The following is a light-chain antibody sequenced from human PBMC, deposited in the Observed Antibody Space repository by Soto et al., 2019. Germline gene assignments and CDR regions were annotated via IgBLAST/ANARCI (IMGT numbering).Light chain of an antibody. CDR1: SSDVGGYNY. CDR3: CSYAGSVYV. Sequence: QSVLTQPRSVSGSPGQSVTISCTGTSSDVGGYNYVSWYQQHPGKAPKLMIYDVSKRPSGVPDRFSGSKSGNTASLTISGLQAEDEADYYCCSYAGSVYVFGTGTKVTVL. CDR2: DVS. V-gene: IGLV2-11*01. J-gene: IGLJ1*01.